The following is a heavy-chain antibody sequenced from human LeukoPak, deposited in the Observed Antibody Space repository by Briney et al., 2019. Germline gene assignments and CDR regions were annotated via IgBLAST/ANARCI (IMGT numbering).Heavy chain of an antibody. CDR1: GGSISSSSYY. J-gene: IGHJ5*02. CDR3: ARSRQYQLLGWFDP. CDR2: IYYSGST. V-gene: IGHV4-39*01. Sequence: MPSETLSLTCTVSGGSISSSSYYWGWIRQPPGKGLEWIGSIYYSGSTYYNPSLKSRVTISVDTSKNQFSLKLSSVTAADTAVYYCARSRQYQLLGWFDPWGQGTLVTVSS. D-gene: IGHD2-2*01.